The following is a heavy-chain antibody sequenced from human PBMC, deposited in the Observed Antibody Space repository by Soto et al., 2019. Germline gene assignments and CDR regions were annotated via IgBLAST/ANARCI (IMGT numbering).Heavy chain of an antibody. D-gene: IGHD3-10*01. CDR3: ARQGSNEYYYYGMDV. CDR2: IIRIFGTP. Sequence: QVQLVQSGAEVKKPGSSVKVSCKASGGTFSSYAINWVRQAPGQGLAWMGGIIRIFGTPDYAQRFQGRVTTTADESTSTAYMELSSLRSEDTDVYYCARQGSNEYYYYGMDVWGQGPTVTVSS. CDR1: GGTFSSYA. V-gene: IGHV1-69*12. J-gene: IGHJ6*02.